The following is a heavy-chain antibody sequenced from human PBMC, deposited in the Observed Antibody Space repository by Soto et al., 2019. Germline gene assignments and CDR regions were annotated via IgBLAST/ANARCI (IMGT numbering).Heavy chain of an antibody. CDR1: GGSISSCDYY. Sequence: PSETLSLTCTVSGGSISSCDYYWSWIRQPPGKGLEWIGYIYYSGSTYYNPSLKSRVTISVDTSKNQFSLKLSSVTAADTAVYYCARVVDYGGNPDYWGQGTLVTVS. CDR3: ARVVDYGGNPDY. CDR2: IYYSGST. D-gene: IGHD4-17*01. V-gene: IGHV4-30-4*01. J-gene: IGHJ4*02.